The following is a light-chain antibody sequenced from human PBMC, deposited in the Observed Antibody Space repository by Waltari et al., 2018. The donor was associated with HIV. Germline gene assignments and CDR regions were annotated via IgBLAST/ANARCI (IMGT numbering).Light chain of an antibody. V-gene: IGLV8-61*01. CDR1: TDSDSITYY. J-gene: IGLJ3*02. CDR2: STY. Sequence: QTVVTSEPSFSVSPCGTATLNCALNTDSDSITYYPGWFQQTPGQAPRTLMSSTYSRSSGVPDRFSGSILGNKAALTITGAQADDDSVYFCALYMTGAKWVFGGGTKLTVL. CDR3: ALYMTGAKWV.